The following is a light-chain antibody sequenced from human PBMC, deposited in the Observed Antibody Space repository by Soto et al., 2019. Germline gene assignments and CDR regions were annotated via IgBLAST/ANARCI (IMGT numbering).Light chain of an antibody. CDR3: QKYNCAPRT. V-gene: IGKV1-27*01. CDR2: AAS. J-gene: IGKJ1*01. CDR1: QGLANY. Sequence: QISHSASSLFAPVGNRVTITHRASQGLANYLAWYQHKPGKVPNLPIYAASTLQSGVPSWFSGGGSGTDFTLTISILQAEDVTTYCCQKYNCAPRTFGQGTKVDI.